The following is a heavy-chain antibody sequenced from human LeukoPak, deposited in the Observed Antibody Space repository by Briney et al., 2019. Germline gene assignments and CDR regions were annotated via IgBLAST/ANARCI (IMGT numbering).Heavy chain of an antibody. CDR1: GGSISSYY. J-gene: IGHJ4*02. CDR3: ARASPHYDILTGPTYYFDY. D-gene: IGHD3-9*01. V-gene: IGHV4-59*13. CDR2: IYYSGST. Sequence: SETLSLTCTVSGGSISSYYWSWIRQPPGKGLEWIGYIYYSGSTNYNPSLKSRVTISVDTSKNQFSLKLSSVTAADTAVYYCARASPHYDILTGPTYYFDYWGQGTLVTVSS.